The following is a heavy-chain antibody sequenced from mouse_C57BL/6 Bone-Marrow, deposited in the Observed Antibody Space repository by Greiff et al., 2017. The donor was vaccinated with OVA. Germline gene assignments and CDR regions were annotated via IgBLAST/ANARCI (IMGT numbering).Heavy chain of an antibody. CDR3: ASPYYGRSYWYFDV. J-gene: IGHJ1*03. CDR2: ILPGSGST. Sequence: QVQLQQSGAELMKPGASVKLSCKATGYTFTGYWIEWVKQRPGHGLEWIGEILPGSGSTNYNEKFKGKATFTADTSSNTAYMQLSSLTTEDSAIYYCASPYYGRSYWYFDVWGTGTTVTVSS. V-gene: IGHV1-9*01. D-gene: IGHD1-1*01. CDR1: GYTFTGYW.